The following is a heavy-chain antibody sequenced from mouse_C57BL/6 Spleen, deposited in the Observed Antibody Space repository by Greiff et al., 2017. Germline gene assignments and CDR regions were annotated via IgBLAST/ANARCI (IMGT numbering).Heavy chain of an antibody. CDR2: INPNYGTT. CDR3: ATLITTVVATGGYAMDY. J-gene: IGHJ4*01. D-gene: IGHD1-1*01. Sequence: EVLLQQSGPELVKPGASVTISCKASGYSFTDYNMNWVKQSNGKSLEWIGVINPNYGTTSYNQKFKGKATLTVDQSSSTAYMQLNSLTSEDSAVYYCATLITTVVATGGYAMDYWGQGTSVTVSS. CDR1: GYSFTDYN. V-gene: IGHV1-39*01.